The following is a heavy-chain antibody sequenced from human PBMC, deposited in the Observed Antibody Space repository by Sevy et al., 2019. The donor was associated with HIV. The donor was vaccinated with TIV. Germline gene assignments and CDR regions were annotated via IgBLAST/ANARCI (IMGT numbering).Heavy chain of an antibody. D-gene: IGHD3-9*01. Sequence: SETLSLTCTVSGGSVSRGDYYWSWIRQPPGKGLEWIGYIYYSGRTYYNPSLKSRVTISVDTSKNQFSLKLSSVTAADTAVYYCARDSYYDILTGYYPSGMDVWGQGTTVTVSS. CDR2: IYYSGRT. CDR3: ARDSYYDILTGYYPSGMDV. J-gene: IGHJ6*02. CDR1: GGSVSRGDYY. V-gene: IGHV4-30-4*01.